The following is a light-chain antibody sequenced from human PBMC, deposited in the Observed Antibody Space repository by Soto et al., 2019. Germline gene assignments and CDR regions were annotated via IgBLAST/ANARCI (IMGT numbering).Light chain of an antibody. CDR1: QGISSY. V-gene: IGKV1-9*01. CDR3: QHLDSYST. J-gene: IGKJ5*01. Sequence: DIQLTQSPSFLSASVGDRVTITCRASQGISSYLAWYQQKPGKAPKLLIYAASNLQSGVPSRFSGSGSGTEFPLTISSLQHEDFATYYCQHLDSYSTFGQGTRLETK. CDR2: AAS.